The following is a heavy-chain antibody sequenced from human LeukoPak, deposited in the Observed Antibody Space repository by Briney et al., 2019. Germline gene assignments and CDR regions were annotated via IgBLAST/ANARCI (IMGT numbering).Heavy chain of an antibody. CDR2: ISAYNGNT. D-gene: IGHD6-19*01. CDR3: ARDRGIAVAASGEDWFDP. J-gene: IGHJ5*02. CDR1: GYTFTSYG. V-gene: IGHV1-18*01. Sequence: ASGKVSCKASGYTFTSYGISWVRHAPGQGLEWMGWISAYNGNTNYAQKLQGRVTITRDTSASTAYMELSSLRSEDTAVYYCARDRGIAVAASGEDWFDPWGQGTLVTVSS.